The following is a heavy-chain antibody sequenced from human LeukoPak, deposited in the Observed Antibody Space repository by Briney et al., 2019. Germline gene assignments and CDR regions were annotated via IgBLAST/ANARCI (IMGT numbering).Heavy chain of an antibody. Sequence: PGGSLRLSCTGSGFIFGDYAVSWVRQAPGKGLEWVGFIRSKAYGGTTEHAASVQGRFTISRDDSKSIAYLQMTSLKTEDTAVYYCTIHDTSTATSVDYWGQGTLVTVSS. V-gene: IGHV3-49*04. J-gene: IGHJ4*02. D-gene: IGHD5-18*01. CDR2: IRSKAYGGTT. CDR3: TIHDTSTATSVDY. CDR1: GFIFGDYA.